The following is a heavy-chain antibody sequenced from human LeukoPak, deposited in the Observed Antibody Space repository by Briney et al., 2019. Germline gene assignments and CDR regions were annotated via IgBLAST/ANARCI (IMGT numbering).Heavy chain of an antibody. D-gene: IGHD3-10*01. V-gene: IGHV3-33*01. Sequence: GGSLRLSCAASGFTFSSYGMHWVRQAPGKGLEWVAVIWYDGSNQYYADSVKGRFTISRDNSKNTLNLQMDSLRAEDTAVYYAVRPFDGSYYFDYWGLGTLVTVSS. J-gene: IGHJ4*02. CDR3: VRPFDGSYYFDY. CDR1: GFTFSSYG. CDR2: IWYDGSNQ.